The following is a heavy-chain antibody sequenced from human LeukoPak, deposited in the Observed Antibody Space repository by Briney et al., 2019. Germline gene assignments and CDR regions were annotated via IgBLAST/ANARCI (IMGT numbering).Heavy chain of an antibody. D-gene: IGHD1-7*01. Sequence: GGSLRLSCTASGFSFSTYEMSWVRQAPGKPLEWVSYISSSSSYIYYADSVRGRFTISRDNAKNSLYLQMNSLRAEDTAVYYCARGLRLTGTTLDSWGQGTLVTVSS. CDR3: ARGLRLTGTTLDS. CDR1: GFSFSTYE. J-gene: IGHJ4*02. V-gene: IGHV3-48*03. CDR2: ISSSSSYI.